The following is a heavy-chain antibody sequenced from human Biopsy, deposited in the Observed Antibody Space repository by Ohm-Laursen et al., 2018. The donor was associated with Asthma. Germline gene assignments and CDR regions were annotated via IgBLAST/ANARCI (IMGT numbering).Heavy chain of an antibody. V-gene: IGHV1-18*01. D-gene: IGHD3-10*01. CDR1: GYTFNSAG. Sequence: GSSVKASCKTSGYTFNSAGTTWVRQAPGQGLEWMGWISVYNGNTKVAQKLQDRVTMITDTSTSTAYMELRSLRSDDTAVYFCARAVDYSHYYGIDVWGQGTMVTVS. J-gene: IGHJ6*02. CDR3: ARAVDYSHYYGIDV. CDR2: ISVYNGNT.